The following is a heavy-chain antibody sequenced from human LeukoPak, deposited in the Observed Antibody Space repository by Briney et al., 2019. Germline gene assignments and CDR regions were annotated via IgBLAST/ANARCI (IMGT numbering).Heavy chain of an antibody. CDR3: AASTGNKDFDD. V-gene: IGHV3-66*02. D-gene: IGHD2-8*02. CDR1: GITVSSKY. Sequence: GGSRRLTCAVSGITVSSKYMSWVRQAPGKELEWVSVIYSGGSTYYADSVKGRFTISRDTSRNTLYLQMNRLRAEDTALYYCAASTGNKDFDDWGQGTLVTVSS. CDR2: IYSGGST. J-gene: IGHJ4*02.